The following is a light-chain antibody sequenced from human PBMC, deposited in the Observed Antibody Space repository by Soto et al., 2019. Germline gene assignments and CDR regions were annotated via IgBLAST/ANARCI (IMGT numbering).Light chain of an antibody. CDR1: QSVSSN. J-gene: IGKJ1*01. Sequence: EIVMTQSPATLSVSPGERATLSCRASQSVSSNLAWYQQKPGQDPRLLIYGASTRATGSPARFSGSGSGTEFTLTISSLQSEDVEVYYCQQYNNWTPEWTFGQGTKVEIK. CDR2: GAS. V-gene: IGKV3-15*01. CDR3: QQYNNWTPEWT.